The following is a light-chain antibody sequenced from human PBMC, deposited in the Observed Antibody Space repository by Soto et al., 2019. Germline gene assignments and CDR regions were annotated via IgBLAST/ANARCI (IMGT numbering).Light chain of an antibody. Sequence: QSVLTQPASASGSPGQSLTISCTGTSSDVGGHDYVSWYQQHPGKAPKLMLFDVNKRPSGVPDRFSGSKSGNTASLTVSGLQAEDEADYYCSSYAVGNDWLFGAGTKLTVL. CDR3: SSYAVGNDWL. V-gene: IGLV2-8*01. CDR1: SSDVGGHDY. CDR2: DVN. J-gene: IGLJ3*02.